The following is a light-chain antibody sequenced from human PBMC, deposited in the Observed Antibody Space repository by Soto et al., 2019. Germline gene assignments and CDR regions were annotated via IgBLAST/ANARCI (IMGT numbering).Light chain of an antibody. Sequence: DIQMTQTPSTLSASVGDRVTVTCRASQSISRFLNWYQQKPGKAPKLLIYAASSLQSGVPSRSSGGGSGTYFTLTINSLLLEDFATYFCQQSYSISPLTFGGGTKVDIK. CDR1: QSISRF. CDR3: QQSYSISPLT. V-gene: IGKV1-39*01. J-gene: IGKJ4*01. CDR2: AAS.